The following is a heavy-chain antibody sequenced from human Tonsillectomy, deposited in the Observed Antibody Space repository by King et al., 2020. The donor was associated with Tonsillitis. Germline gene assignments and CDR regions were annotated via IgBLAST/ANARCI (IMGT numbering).Heavy chain of an antibody. CDR2: IYHSGST. V-gene: IGHV4-38-2*01. D-gene: IGHD3-22*01. Sequence: QVQLQESGPGLVKPSETLSLTCAVSGYSISSGYYWGWIRQPPGKGLEWIGSIYHSGSTYYNPSLKSRVTISVDTSKNQFSLKLSSVTAADTAVYYCARGPDYYDSSGYSGNWFDPWGQGTLVTVSS. CDR3: ARGPDYYDSSGYSGNWFDP. J-gene: IGHJ5*02. CDR1: GYSISSGYY.